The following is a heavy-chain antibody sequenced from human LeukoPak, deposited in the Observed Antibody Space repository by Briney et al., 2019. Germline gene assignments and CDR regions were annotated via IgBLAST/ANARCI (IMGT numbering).Heavy chain of an antibody. D-gene: IGHD3-10*01. J-gene: IGHJ4*02. V-gene: IGHV4-39*01. Sequence: SETLSLTCTVSGGSISSSSYYWGWIRQPPGKGLEWIGSIYYSGSTYYNPPLRSRVTISVDTSKNQFSLKLSSVTAADTAVYYCATTYYYGSGGVDYWGQGTLVTVSS. CDR2: IYYSGST. CDR3: ATTYYYGSGGVDY. CDR1: GGSISSSSYY.